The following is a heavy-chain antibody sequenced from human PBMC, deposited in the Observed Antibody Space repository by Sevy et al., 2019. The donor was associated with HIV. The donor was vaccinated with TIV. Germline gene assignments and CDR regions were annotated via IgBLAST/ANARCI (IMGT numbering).Heavy chain of an antibody. CDR3: TSDSGYDPTCVPVHY. J-gene: IGHJ4*02. CDR2: ISYAGSAT. D-gene: IGHD1-1*01. Sequence: GGSLRLSCAASGFTFNTHAMHWVRQAPGKGLEWVAAISYAGSATYYADSVKGRFTISRDNTKNKLYLEMTSLRVEDTAVYYCTSDSGYDPTCVPVHYWGQGTPVTVSS. V-gene: IGHV3-30*04. CDR1: GFTFNTHA.